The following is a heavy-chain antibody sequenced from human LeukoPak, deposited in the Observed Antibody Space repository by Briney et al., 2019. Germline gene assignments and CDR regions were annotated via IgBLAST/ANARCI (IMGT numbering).Heavy chain of an antibody. V-gene: IGHV3-9*01. CDR2: ISWNSGSI. Sequence: GGSLRLSCAASGFTFDDYAMHWVRQAPGKGLEWVSGISWNSGSIGYADSVKGRFTISRDNAKNSLYLQMNSLRAEDTALYYCARGGHPEDWNDGSLGYWGQGTLVTVSS. CDR1: GFTFDDYA. D-gene: IGHD1-1*01. CDR3: ARGGHPEDWNDGSLGY. J-gene: IGHJ4*02.